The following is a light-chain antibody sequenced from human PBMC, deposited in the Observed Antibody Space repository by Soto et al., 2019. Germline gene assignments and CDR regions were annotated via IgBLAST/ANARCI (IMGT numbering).Light chain of an antibody. Sequence: EIVLTQSPATLSLSPGERATLSCRASQSVSSSSLAWYQQRPGQAPRLLIYGTSSRATGIPDRFSGSGSGTDFTLTISRLEPEDFAVYYCQQYGSSLFTFGPGTKGDIK. J-gene: IGKJ3*01. CDR1: QSVSSSS. V-gene: IGKV3-20*01. CDR2: GTS. CDR3: QQYGSSLFT.